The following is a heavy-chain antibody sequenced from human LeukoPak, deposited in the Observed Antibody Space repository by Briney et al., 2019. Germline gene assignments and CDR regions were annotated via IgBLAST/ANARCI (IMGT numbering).Heavy chain of an antibody. CDR1: GFTFSTYW. CDR3: ARDTTHTHYGDAFDL. V-gene: IGHV3-7*01. J-gene: IGHJ3*01. D-gene: IGHD4-17*01. Sequence: PGGSLRLSCAGSGFTFSTYWMSWVRQAPGKGLEWGGSINQDGSEKNFVDSVKGRFTISRDNAKNSLYLQLNRLRVEDTATYFCARDTTHTHYGDAFDLWGQGTLVAVSS. CDR2: INQDGSEK.